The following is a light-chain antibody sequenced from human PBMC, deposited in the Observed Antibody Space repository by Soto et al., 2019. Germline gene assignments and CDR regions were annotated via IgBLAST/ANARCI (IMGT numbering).Light chain of an antibody. J-gene: IGKJ4*01. CDR2: GSS. V-gene: IGKV3D-15*01. CDR1: ENVGTN. Sequence: VMTQSPATLSLSPGEGVTLSCRASENVGTNLAWYQQKPGQAPRLLIYGSSTRATGIPATFSGSGSGTEFTLTISSLQSEESAIYYCQQYNNWGLSFGGGTKVDIK. CDR3: QQYNNWGLS.